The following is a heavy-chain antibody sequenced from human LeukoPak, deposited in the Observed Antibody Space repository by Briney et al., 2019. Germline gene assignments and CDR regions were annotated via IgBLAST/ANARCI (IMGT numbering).Heavy chain of an antibody. J-gene: IGHJ6*03. Sequence: PSETLSLTCTVSGGSISSYYWSWIRQPAGKGLEWIGSIYYSGSTYYNPSLKSRVTISVDTSKNQFSLKLSSVTAADTAVYYCARVSYSSGWRRYYYYMDVWGKGTTVTVSS. CDR3: ARVSYSSGWRRYYYYMDV. D-gene: IGHD6-19*01. V-gene: IGHV4-4*07. CDR1: GGSISSYY. CDR2: IYYSGST.